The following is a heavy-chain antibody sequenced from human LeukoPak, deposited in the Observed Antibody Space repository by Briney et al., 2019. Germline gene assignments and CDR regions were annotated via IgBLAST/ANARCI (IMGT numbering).Heavy chain of an antibody. CDR3: ARGGPVSSSSDDAFDI. V-gene: IGHV4-59*01. CDR2: ISYSAIT. Sequence: PSETLSLTCTVSGGSISSYYWSWIRQPPGKGLEWIGYISYSAITNYNPALKSRVTISIDTSKNQFSLKLSSVTAADTAVYYCARGGPVSSSSDDAFDIWGQGTMVTVSS. CDR1: GGSISSYY. D-gene: IGHD6-13*01. J-gene: IGHJ3*02.